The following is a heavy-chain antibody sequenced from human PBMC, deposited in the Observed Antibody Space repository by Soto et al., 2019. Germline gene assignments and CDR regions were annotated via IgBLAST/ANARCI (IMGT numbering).Heavy chain of an antibody. D-gene: IGHD6-19*01. Sequence: ASVKVSCKASGYTFTSYDINWVRQATGQGLEWMGWMNPNSGNTGYAQKFQGRVTMTRNTSISTAYMELSSLRSEDTAVYYCARGRSDRQWLGRSRLHPWGQGTMVTVST. CDR3: ARGRSDRQWLGRSRLHP. V-gene: IGHV1-8*01. CDR1: GYTFTSYD. J-gene: IGHJ5*02. CDR2: MNPNSGNT.